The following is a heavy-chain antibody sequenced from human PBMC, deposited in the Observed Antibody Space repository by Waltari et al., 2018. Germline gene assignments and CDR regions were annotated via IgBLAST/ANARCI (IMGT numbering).Heavy chain of an antibody. Sequence: QVQLQESGPGLVKPSETLSLTCTVSGGSISGSYWSWIRMSPGKGREWMGHIYYNGSNNYKPARWGRVTMSIDASKNQFSLKLSSVTAADTAVYYCAKFIRLQLDWFDPWGRGTLVTVSS. CDR3: AKFIRLQLDWFDP. D-gene: IGHD4-4*01. V-gene: IGHV4-59*08. CDR1: GGSISGSY. CDR2: IYYNGSN. J-gene: IGHJ5*02.